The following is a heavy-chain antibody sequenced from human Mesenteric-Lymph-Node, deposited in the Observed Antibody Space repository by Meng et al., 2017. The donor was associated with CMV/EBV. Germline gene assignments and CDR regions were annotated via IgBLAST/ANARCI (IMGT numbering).Heavy chain of an antibody. CDR1: GDSISSGEYY. CDR2: IYYRGDT. Sequence: SETLSLTCTVSGDSISSGEYYWSWIRQHPGKGLEWIGYIYYRGDTFYNPSLKSRLTISIDTSKNQFSLKLSSVTAADTAIYYCARVNWTWLQFDYWAQGTLVTVSP. V-gene: IGHV4-31*03. J-gene: IGHJ4*02. D-gene: IGHD6-19*01. CDR3: ARVNWTWLQFDY.